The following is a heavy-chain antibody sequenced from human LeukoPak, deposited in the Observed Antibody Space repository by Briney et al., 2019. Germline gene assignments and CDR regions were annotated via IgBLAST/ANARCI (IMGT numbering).Heavy chain of an antibody. D-gene: IGHD3-10*01. CDR3: ARDLDGSGSYYTDY. J-gene: IGHJ4*02. CDR2: ISAYKRHT. Sequence: EASVKVSCKASGYTFAVYGISWVRHAPGQGREWGGCISAYKRHTNYTQNFQGRDTLTTDTSPSTAYMELRSLRSDETAVYYCARDLDGSGSYYTDYWGQRTLVTVSS. CDR1: GYTFAVYG. V-gene: IGHV1-18*01.